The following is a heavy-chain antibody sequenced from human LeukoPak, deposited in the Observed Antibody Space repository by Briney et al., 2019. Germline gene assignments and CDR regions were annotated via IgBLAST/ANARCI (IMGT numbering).Heavy chain of an antibody. D-gene: IGHD5-18*01. CDR3: ARVRTLQLWLIRYGMDV. V-gene: IGHV3-53*01. J-gene: IGHJ6*02. Sequence: PGGSLRLSCAASGFTVSSNYMSWVRKAPGKGLEWVSVIYSGGSTYYADSVKGRFTISRDNSKNTLYLQMNSLRAEDTAVYYCARVRTLQLWLIRYGMDVWGQGTTVTVSS. CDR2: IYSGGST. CDR1: GFTVSSNY.